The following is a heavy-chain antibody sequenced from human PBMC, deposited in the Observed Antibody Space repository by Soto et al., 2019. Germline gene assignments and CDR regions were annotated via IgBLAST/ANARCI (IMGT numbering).Heavy chain of an antibody. Sequence: GGSLRLSCAASGFTFSSYGMHWVRQAPGKGLEWVAVISYDGSNKYYADSVKGRFTISRDNSKNTPYLQMNSLRVEHPAVYYCAKEGQYYDILTGYRAYCGMDVWGQGTTVTVCS. CDR1: GFTFSSYG. CDR3: AKEGQYYDILTGYRAYCGMDV. V-gene: IGHV3-30*18. J-gene: IGHJ6*02. D-gene: IGHD3-9*01. CDR2: ISYDGSNK.